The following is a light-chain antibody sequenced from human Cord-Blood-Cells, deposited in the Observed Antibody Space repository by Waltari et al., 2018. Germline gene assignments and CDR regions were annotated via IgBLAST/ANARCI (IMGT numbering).Light chain of an antibody. CDR2: EGS. Sequence: QSALTQPASVSGSPGQSITISCTGTSSDVGSYNLVSWYQQRPGKAPKPMIYEGSKRPSGVSNRVSGSTSGNTASLTVSGLQAEDEADYYCCSYAGSSTSWVFGGGTKLTVL. CDR3: CSYAGSSTSWV. J-gene: IGLJ3*02. V-gene: IGLV2-23*01. CDR1: SSDVGSYNL.